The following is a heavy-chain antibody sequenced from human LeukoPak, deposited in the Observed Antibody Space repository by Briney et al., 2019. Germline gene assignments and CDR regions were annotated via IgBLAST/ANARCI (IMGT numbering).Heavy chain of an antibody. CDR1: GFIFSGYS. J-gene: IGHJ4*02. V-gene: IGHV3-21*01. D-gene: IGHD3-22*01. CDR3: ARGNDYYDSSGYYY. Sequence: PGGSLRLSCAASGFIFSGYSMNWVRQAPGKGLEWVSFISSSSYIYYADSVKGRFTISRDNAKNSLHLQMNSLRAEDTAVYYCARGNDYYDSSGYYYWGQGTLVTVSS. CDR2: ISSSSYI.